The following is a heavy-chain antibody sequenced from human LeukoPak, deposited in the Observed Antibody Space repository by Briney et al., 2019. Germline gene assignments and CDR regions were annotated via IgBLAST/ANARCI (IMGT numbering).Heavy chain of an antibody. J-gene: IGHJ4*02. Sequence: GGSLRLSCAASGFTFSSYAMSWVRQAPGTGLEWVSGISGGGASTYHADSVKGRFTISRDNSKNTLYLQMSSLRAEDTAVYYCARGHRGAGTVYFDYWGQGTLVTVSS. CDR1: GFTFSSYA. D-gene: IGHD1-14*01. V-gene: IGHV3-23*01. CDR2: ISGGGAST. CDR3: ARGHRGAGTVYFDY.